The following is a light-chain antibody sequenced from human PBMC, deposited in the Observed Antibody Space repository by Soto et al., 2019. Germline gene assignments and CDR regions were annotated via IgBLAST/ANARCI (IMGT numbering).Light chain of an antibody. Sequence: QSALTQPASVSGCPGQSITISCTGTSSDIGGYDYVSWYQQHPGKAPKLIIYDVSGRPSGVSNRFSGSKSANTASLTISGLQAEDEADYHCSSYTSTSAPYVFGTGTKVTVL. CDR1: SSDIGGYDY. V-gene: IGLV2-14*03. CDR3: SSYTSTSAPYV. CDR2: DVS. J-gene: IGLJ1*01.